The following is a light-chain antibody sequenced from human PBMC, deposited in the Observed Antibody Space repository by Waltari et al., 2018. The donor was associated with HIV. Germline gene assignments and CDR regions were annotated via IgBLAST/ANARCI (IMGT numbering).Light chain of an antibody. J-gene: IGLJ3*02. V-gene: IGLV8-61*01. CDR2: STN. CDR3: VLYMGGGIWV. CDR1: SGSVSTSYY. Sequence: QTVVTQEPSFSVSPGGTVTLTCGLNSGSVSTSYYHSWYPQTPGQTPRTLIYSTNTRSSGVPDRFSGSILGNKAALTITGAQADDESDYYCVLYMGGGIWVFGGGTKVTVL.